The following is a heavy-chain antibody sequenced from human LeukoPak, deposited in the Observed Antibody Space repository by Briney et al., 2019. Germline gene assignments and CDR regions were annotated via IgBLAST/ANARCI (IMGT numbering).Heavy chain of an antibody. CDR3: ARGGDYGDLRYFDY. J-gene: IGHJ4*02. CDR2: IYYRGIT. Sequence: KPSVTLSLTCTVSGGSINNYYWSWIRQPPGKGLEWIGYIYYRGITNYNPSLKSRVTFSVDTSKNQFSLKLNSVTAADTAVYYCARGGDYGDLRYFDYWGQGTLVTVSS. D-gene: IGHD4-17*01. CDR1: GGSINNYY. V-gene: IGHV4-59*01.